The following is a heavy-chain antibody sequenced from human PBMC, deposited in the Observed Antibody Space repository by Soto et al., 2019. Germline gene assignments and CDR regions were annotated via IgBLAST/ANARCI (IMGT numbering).Heavy chain of an antibody. CDR1: GFTFSGSA. D-gene: IGHD7-27*01. J-gene: IGHJ3*02. CDR2: IRSKAYSYAT. CDR3: SRSSKTGDDAFDI. Sequence: GGSLRLSCAASGFTFSGSAMHLVRQASGKGLEWVGRIRSKAYSYATAYGASVKGRFTLSRDDSKNTAHLQMNSLKSEDTAVYYCSRSSKTGDDAFDIWGQGTMVTV. V-gene: IGHV3-73*01.